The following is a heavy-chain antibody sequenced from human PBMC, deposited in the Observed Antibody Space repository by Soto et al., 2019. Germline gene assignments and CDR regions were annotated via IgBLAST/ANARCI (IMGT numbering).Heavy chain of an antibody. V-gene: IGHV1-69*13. J-gene: IGHJ4*02. CDR2: IIPIFGTA. CDR1: GGTFSSYA. D-gene: IGHD3-22*01. Sequence: SVKVSCKASGGTFSSYAISWVRQAPGQGLEWMGGIIPIFGTANYAQKFQGRVTITADESTSTGYMELRSLISEDTAVYYCARDGTLYDSSGYYYLYWGQGTLVTVSS. CDR3: ARDGTLYDSSGYYYLY.